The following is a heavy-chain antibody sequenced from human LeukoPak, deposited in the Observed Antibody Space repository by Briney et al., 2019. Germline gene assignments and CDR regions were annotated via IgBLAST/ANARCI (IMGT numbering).Heavy chain of an antibody. J-gene: IGHJ4*02. CDR3: ARERETFGIIDS. CDR2: IGSSSSTI. Sequence: GGSLRLSCAASQFSFSIYTMSWLRQAPGKGLEWVAYIGSSSSTIYQAKSMKGRISISRDNAKNSLFLQMSSLRVEDTAVYYCARERETFGIIDSWGQGTLVAVSS. D-gene: IGHD1-14*01. V-gene: IGHV3-48*04. CDR1: QFSFSIYT.